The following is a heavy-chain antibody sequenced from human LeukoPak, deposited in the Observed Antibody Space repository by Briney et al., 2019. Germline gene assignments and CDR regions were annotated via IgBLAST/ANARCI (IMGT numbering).Heavy chain of an antibody. CDR1: GFTFSSYA. V-gene: IGHV3-30-3*01. J-gene: IGHJ4*02. CDR3: ARDPLRFLEWLSDHFDY. CDR2: ISYDENNK. Sequence: GGSLRLSCAASGFTFSSYAMHWVRQAPGKGLEWVAVISYDENNKSYADSVKGRFTISRDNSKNTLYLQMNSLRAEDSAVYYCARDPLRFLEWLSDHFDYWGQETLVTVSS. D-gene: IGHD3-3*01.